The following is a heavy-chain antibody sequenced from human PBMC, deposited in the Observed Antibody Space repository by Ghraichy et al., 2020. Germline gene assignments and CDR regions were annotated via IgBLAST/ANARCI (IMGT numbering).Heavy chain of an antibody. V-gene: IGHV3-74*01. CDR1: GFTLSSYW. J-gene: IGHJ4*02. Sequence: GESLNISCAASGFTLSSYWMHWVRQAPGKGLVWVSRINSDGSSTSYEDSVKGRFTISRDNAKNTLYLQLNSLRAEDTAVYYCAREIYSSNWYFDYWGQGTLVTVSS. CDR3: AREIYSSNWYFDY. CDR2: INSDGSST. D-gene: IGHD6-13*01.